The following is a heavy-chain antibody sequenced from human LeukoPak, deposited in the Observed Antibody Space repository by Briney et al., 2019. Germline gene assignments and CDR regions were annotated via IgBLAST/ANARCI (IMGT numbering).Heavy chain of an antibody. J-gene: IGHJ4*02. CDR1: GGTFSSYA. CDR3: ASSPSYCSSTSCPVRYFDY. Sequence: SSVTVSFKASGGTFSSYAISWVRQAPGQGLEWMGRIIPIFGIANYAQKFQGRVTITADKSTSTAYMELSSLRSEDTAVYYCASSPSYCSSTSCPVRYFDYWGQGTLVTVSS. CDR2: IIPIFGIA. V-gene: IGHV1-69*04. D-gene: IGHD2-2*01.